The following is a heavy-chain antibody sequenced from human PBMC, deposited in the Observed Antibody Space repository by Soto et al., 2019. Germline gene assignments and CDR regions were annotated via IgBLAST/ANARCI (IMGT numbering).Heavy chain of an antibody. CDR1: GYTFTSYG. Sequence: ASVKVSCKASGYTFTSYGISWVRQAPGQGLEWMGWISAYNGNTNYAQKLQGRVTMTTDTSTSTAYMELRSLRSDNTAVYYCARDNRYGQAFDIWGQGTMVTVSS. D-gene: IGHD3-16*01. J-gene: IGHJ3*02. CDR2: ISAYNGNT. CDR3: ARDNRYGQAFDI. V-gene: IGHV1-18*01.